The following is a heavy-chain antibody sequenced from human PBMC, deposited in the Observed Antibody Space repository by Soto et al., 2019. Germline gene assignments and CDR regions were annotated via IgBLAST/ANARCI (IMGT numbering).Heavy chain of an antibody. CDR3: AKDSRITMIVVVTGYFDY. V-gene: IGHV3-23*01. CDR1: GFTFSSYA. D-gene: IGHD3-22*01. J-gene: IGHJ4*02. Sequence: GGSLRLSCAASGFTFSSYAMSWVRQAPGKGLEWVSAISGSGGSTYYADSVKGRFTISRDNSKNTLYLQMNSLRAEDTAVYYCAKDSRITMIVVVTGYFDYWGQGTLVTVSS. CDR2: ISGSGGST.